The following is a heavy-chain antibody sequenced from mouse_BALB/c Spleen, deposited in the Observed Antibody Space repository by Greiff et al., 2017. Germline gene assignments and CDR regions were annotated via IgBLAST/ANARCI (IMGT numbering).Heavy chain of an antibody. V-gene: IGHV1S81*02. D-gene: IGHD2-1*01. J-gene: IGHJ1*01. CDR2: INPSNGRT. Sequence: QVQLKQSGAELVKPGASVKLSCKASGYTFTSYWMHWVKQRPGQGLEWIGEINPSNGRTNYNEKFKSKATLTVDKSSSTAYMQLSSLTSEDSAVYYCARDGNYWYFDVWGAGTTVTVSS. CDR3: ARDGNYWYFDV. CDR1: GYTFTSYW.